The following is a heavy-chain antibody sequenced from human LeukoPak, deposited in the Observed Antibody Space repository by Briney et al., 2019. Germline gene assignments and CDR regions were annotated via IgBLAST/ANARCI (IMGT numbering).Heavy chain of an antibody. CDR1: GYTFTDYY. J-gene: IGHJ3*02. D-gene: IGHD3-22*01. CDR2: VDPEDGGT. V-gene: IGHV1-69-2*01. Sequence: ASVKVSCKVSGYTFTDYYMHWVQQTPGKGLEWMGLVDPEDGGTIYAEKFQGRVTITADTSTDTAYMELSSLRSEDTAVYYCATDRRSSGYYGAFDIWGQGTMVTVSS. CDR3: ATDRRSSGYYGAFDI.